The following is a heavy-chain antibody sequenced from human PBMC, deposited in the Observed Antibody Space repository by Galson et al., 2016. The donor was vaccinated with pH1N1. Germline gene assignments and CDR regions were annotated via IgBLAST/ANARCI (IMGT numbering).Heavy chain of an antibody. V-gene: IGHV1-69*02. CDR1: GGTFTSYT. CDR3: ARARGHAAMDPFDF. Sequence: SVKVSCKASGGTFTSYTITWVRQAPGQELEWMGRMIPILGLSNYAQKFQGRVTITADKSRSTAYMELSSLKSEDTAVYFCARARGHAAMDPFDFWGQGTLVTVSS. D-gene: IGHD5-18*01. CDR2: MIPILGLS. J-gene: IGHJ4*02.